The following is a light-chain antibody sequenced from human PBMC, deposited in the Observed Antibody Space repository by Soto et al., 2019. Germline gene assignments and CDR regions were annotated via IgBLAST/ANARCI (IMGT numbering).Light chain of an antibody. Sequence: QSALTQPPSASGSPGQSITISCTGTSSDVGGYNYVSWYQQHPGKAPKLMIYEVNKRPSGVPDRFSGSKSDNTASLTISGLQPEDEADYYCLSYTSANTRVFGGGTKLTVL. V-gene: IGLV2-8*01. CDR1: SSDVGGYNY. CDR3: LSYTSANTRV. J-gene: IGLJ3*02. CDR2: EVN.